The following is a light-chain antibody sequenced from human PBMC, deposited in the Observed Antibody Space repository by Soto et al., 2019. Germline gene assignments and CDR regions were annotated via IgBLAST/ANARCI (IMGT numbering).Light chain of an antibody. Sequence: IQLTQSPSSLSASIGDRVTITCRASQGISSYLVWYQQKPGKAPKLLIYGASSLESGVPSRFSGSGSGTDFTLTISSLQPEDFASYYCQQLNTYPRMYTFGQGTKM. J-gene: IGKJ2*01. V-gene: IGKV1-9*01. CDR2: GAS. CDR1: QGISSY. CDR3: QQLNTYPRMYT.